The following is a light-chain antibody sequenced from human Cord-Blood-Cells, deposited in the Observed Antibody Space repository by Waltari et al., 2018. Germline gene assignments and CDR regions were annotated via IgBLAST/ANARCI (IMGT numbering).Light chain of an antibody. CDR2: GAS. V-gene: IGKV3-15*01. J-gene: IGKJ1*01. CDR1: QSVSSN. CDR3: QPYNNWPRT. Sequence: EIVMTQSPATLSVSPGERATLSCRASQSVSSNLAWYQQKPGQAPRPLIYGASTRATGIPARFSGRGSGTEVTLTISSLQSEDFAVYYCQPYNNWPRTFGQGTKVEIK.